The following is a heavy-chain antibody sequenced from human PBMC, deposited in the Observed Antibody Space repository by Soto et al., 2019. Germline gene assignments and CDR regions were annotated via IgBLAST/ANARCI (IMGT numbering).Heavy chain of an antibody. J-gene: IGHJ4*02. V-gene: IGHV4-59*01. CDR2: IYYSGST. D-gene: IGHD3-9*01. CDR3: ARSDFDRVDY. CDR1: CGSIVDYD. Sequence: FETHSLTWTVACGSIVDYDCSWIRQPPGKGLEWIGYIYYSGSTNYNPSLKSRVTISVDTSKNQFSLKLSSVTAADTAVYYCARSDFDRVDYWGQGTLVTVSS.